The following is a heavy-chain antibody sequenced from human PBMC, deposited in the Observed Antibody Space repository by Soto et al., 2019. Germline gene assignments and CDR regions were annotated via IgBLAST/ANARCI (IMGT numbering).Heavy chain of an antibody. V-gene: IGHV1-69*04. D-gene: IGHD5-18*01. CDR1: GGTFSSYA. CDR3: AIGPETACYFQY. J-gene: IGHJ1*01. CDR2: IIPMVDIS. Sequence: QVQLVQSGAEVKKPGSSVKVSCKASGGTFSSYAISWVRQAPGQGLEWMGRIIPMVDISNYAQKFQGRVTITADKSTSTAYLELSSLRSDDTAVSYYAIGPETACYFQYWGQGTPVIVSS.